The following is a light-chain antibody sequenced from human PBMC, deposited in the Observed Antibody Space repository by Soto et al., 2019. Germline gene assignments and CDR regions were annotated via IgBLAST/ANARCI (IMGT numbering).Light chain of an antibody. CDR3: QQYGSTPLT. V-gene: IGKV3-20*01. CDR2: GAS. J-gene: IGKJ4*01. Sequence: EIVLTQSPGTLSLSPGGRVTLSCRASQSVSRNYVAWYQQKPGQSPRLLIYGASNRASGIPDRFSGSGSGADLTLSIARLEPEDFAMYYCQQYGSTPLTFGGGTKVDIK. CDR1: QSVSRNY.